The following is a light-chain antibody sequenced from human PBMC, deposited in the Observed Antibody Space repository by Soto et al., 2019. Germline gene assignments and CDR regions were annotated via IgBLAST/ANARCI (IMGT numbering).Light chain of an antibody. CDR3: SSYEGTNHFLV. J-gene: IGLJ2*01. V-gene: IGLV2-8*01. CDR2: EVN. Sequence: QSALTQPPSASGSPGQAVTISCTGTSSDVGGYSYVSWYQQHPGKAPKVMIYEVNKRPSGVPDRFSGSKSGNTASLTVSGLQTEDEADYYCSSYEGTNHFLVFGGGTQLTVL. CDR1: SSDVGGYSY.